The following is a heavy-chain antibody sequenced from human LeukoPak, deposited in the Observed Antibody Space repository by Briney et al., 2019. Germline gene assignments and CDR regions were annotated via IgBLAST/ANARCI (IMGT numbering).Heavy chain of an antibody. CDR3: AKDRIAAARGFDY. Sequence: PGGSLRLSCAVSGFTFSSYAMHWVRQAPGKGLEWVAVISYDGSNKYYADSVKGRFTISRDNSKNTLYLQMNSLRAEDTAVYYCAKDRIAAARGFDYWGQGTLVTVSS. D-gene: IGHD6-13*01. J-gene: IGHJ4*02. V-gene: IGHV3-30-3*01. CDR2: ISYDGSNK. CDR1: GFTFSSYA.